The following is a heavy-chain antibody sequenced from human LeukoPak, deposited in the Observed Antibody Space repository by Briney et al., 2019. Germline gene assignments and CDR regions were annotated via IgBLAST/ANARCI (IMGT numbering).Heavy chain of an antibody. Sequence: GGSLRLSCAASGFTFSRYWMHWVRQAPGKGLVWVSRINSDGSSTSYADSVKGRFTISRDNAKNTLYLQMNSLRAEDTAVYYCAREAYDSSGYYYEGGFDYWGQGTLVTVSS. J-gene: IGHJ4*02. D-gene: IGHD3-22*01. CDR2: INSDGSST. V-gene: IGHV3-74*01. CDR3: AREAYDSSGYYYEGGFDY. CDR1: GFTFSRYW.